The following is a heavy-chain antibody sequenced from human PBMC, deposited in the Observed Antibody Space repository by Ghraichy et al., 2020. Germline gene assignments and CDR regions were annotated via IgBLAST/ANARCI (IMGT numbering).Heavy chain of an antibody. CDR3: ARGGYYYGSYYYYMDV. V-gene: IGHV4-34*01. Sequence: SETLSLTCAVYGGSFSGYYWSWIRQPPGKGLEWIGEINHSGSTNYNPSLKSRVTISVDTSKNPFSLKLSSVTAADTAVYYCARGGYYYGSYYYYMDVWGKGTTVTVSS. J-gene: IGHJ6*03. D-gene: IGHD3-10*01. CDR1: GGSFSGYY. CDR2: INHSGST.